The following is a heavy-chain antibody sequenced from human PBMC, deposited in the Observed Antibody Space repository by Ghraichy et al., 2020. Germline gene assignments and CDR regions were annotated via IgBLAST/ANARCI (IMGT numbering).Heavy chain of an antibody. CDR2: INPSGGST. D-gene: IGHD3-10*01. CDR3: ARERSGYRGVKNWFDP. CDR1: GYTFTSYY. Sequence: ASVKVSCKASGYTFTSYYMHWVRQAPGQGLEWMGIINPSGGSTSYAQKFQGRVTMTRDTSTSTVYMELSSLRSEDTAVYYCARERSGYRGVKNWFDPWGQGTLVTVSS. V-gene: IGHV1-46*01. J-gene: IGHJ5*02.